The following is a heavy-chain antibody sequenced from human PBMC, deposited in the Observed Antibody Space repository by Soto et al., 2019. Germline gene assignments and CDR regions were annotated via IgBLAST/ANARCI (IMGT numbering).Heavy chain of an antibody. CDR1: GFTFSSYA. J-gene: IGHJ4*02. Sequence: PGGSLRLSCAASGFTFSSYAMHWVRQAPGKGLEYVSVITSSGGNTDYASSVKGRFTISRDNSKNTLYLQMNSLRAEDTAVYYCARHGYNYGGGYFDYWGQGTLVTVSS. D-gene: IGHD5-18*01. CDR2: ITSSGGNT. CDR3: ARHGYNYGGGYFDY. V-gene: IGHV3-64*01.